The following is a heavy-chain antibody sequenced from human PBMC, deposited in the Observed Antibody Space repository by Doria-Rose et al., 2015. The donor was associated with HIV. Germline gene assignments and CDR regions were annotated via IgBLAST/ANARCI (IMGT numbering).Heavy chain of an antibody. CDR3: ARDSSGYYQPNYFDY. CDR1: GGTFSNYA. V-gene: IGHV1-69*04. J-gene: IGHJ4*02. Sequence: GAEVKKPGSSVKVSCKTSGGTFSNYAIAWVRQAPGQGLEWMGRIIPTLDIANYAQRFQGRVTITADTSTTTVYMELRSLRSDDTAVYYCARDSSGYYQPNYFDYWGQGTLVTVSS. CDR2: IIPTLDIA. D-gene: IGHD3-22*01.